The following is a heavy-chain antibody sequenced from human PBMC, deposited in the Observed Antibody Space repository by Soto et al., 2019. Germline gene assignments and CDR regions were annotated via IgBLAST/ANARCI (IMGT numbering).Heavy chain of an antibody. CDR3: AKDRDILTGLYYFDY. CDR1: GFTFDDYA. J-gene: IGHJ4*02. Sequence: EVQLVESGGGLVQPGRSLRLSCAASGFTFDDYAMHWVRQAPGKGLEWVSGISWNSGSIGYADSVKGRFTISRDNAKNSLYLQMNSLRAEDTALYHCAKDRDILTGLYYFDYWGQGTLVTVSS. D-gene: IGHD3-9*01. CDR2: ISWNSGSI. V-gene: IGHV3-9*01.